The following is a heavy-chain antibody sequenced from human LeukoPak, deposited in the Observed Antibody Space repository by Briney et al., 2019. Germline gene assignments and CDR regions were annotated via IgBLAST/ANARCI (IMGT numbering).Heavy chain of an antibody. CDR1: GYTLTELS. CDR3: ARKEGYDSSGPVDY. CDR2: FDPEDGET. V-gene: IGHV1-24*01. J-gene: IGHJ4*02. Sequence: ASVKVSCKVSGYTLTELSMHWVRQAPGKGLEWMGGFDPEDGETIYAQKFQGRVTMTEDTSTDTAYMELSSLRSDDTAVYYCARKEGYDSSGPVDYWGQGTLVTVSS. D-gene: IGHD3-22*01.